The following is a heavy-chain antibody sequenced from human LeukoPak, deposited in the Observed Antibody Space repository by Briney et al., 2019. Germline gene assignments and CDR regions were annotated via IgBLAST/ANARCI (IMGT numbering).Heavy chain of an antibody. V-gene: IGHV3-7*01. CDR2: INQDGSVK. CDR3: ARDPGSSSFDY. CDR1: TFTFSTYW. Sequence: GGSLRLSCAASTFTFSTYWMTWVRQAPGKGPEFVANINQDGSVKNYVDSVKGRFSISRDNAKNSLYLQMNSLRADDTAVYYCARDPGSSSFDYWGQGTLVTVSS. J-gene: IGHJ4*02. D-gene: IGHD6-13*01.